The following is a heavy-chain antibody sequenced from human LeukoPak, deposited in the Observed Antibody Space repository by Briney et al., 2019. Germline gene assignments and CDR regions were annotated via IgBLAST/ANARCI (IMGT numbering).Heavy chain of an antibody. CDR3: ARYCTSTSCAFEY. CDR1: GFTFSSYG. Sequence: GGSLRLSCAASGFTFSSYGMHWVRQAPGKGLEWVAVISYDGSNKYYADSVKGRFTISRDNSKSTLYLQMNSLRAEDTAIYYCARYCTSTSCAFEYWGQGTLVTVSS. CDR2: ISYDGSNK. D-gene: IGHD2-2*01. V-gene: IGHV3-30*03. J-gene: IGHJ4*02.